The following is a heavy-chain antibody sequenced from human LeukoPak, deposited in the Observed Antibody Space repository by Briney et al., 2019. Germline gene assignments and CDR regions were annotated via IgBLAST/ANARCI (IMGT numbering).Heavy chain of an antibody. D-gene: IGHD6-13*01. CDR3: ARVLAAADRGGVDY. J-gene: IGHJ4*02. CDR1: GGSISSSNW. Sequence: PSGTLSLTCAVSGGSISSSNWWSWVRQPPGKGLEWIGEIYHSGSTDYNPSLKSRVTISVDKSKNQFSLKLSSVTAADTAVYYCARVLAAADRGGVDYWGQGTLVTVSS. CDR2: IYHSGST. V-gene: IGHV4-4*02.